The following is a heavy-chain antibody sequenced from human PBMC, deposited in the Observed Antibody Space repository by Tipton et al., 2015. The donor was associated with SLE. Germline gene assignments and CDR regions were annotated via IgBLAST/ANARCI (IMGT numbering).Heavy chain of an antibody. CDR2: IYPGDSDI. CDR3: ARQLGSGAFDF. V-gene: IGHV5-51*01. CDR1: GYNFNTYW. J-gene: IGHJ3*01. D-gene: IGHD7-27*01. Sequence: VQLVQSGAEVKEPGEFLEITCKGSGYNFNTYWIGWVRQMPGKGLEWVGIIYPGDSDIRHSPSFQGQVTTSADTSSSTAYLQWRSLKASDTAMYYCARQLGSGAFDFWGQGTVVTVSS.